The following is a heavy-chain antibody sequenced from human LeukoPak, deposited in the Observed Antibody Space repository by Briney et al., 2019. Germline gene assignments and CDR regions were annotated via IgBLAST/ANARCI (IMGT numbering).Heavy chain of an antibody. D-gene: IGHD6-19*01. J-gene: IGHJ4*02. CDR1: GYTFTGYY. Sequence: ASVKVSCKASGYTFTGYYMHWVRQAPGQGLEWMGRINPNSGGTNYAQKFQGRVTMTRDTSISTAYMELRSLRSDDTAVYYCAMAQYSSGWYLFDYWGQGTLVTVSS. V-gene: IGHV1-2*06. CDR2: INPNSGGT. CDR3: AMAQYSSGWYLFDY.